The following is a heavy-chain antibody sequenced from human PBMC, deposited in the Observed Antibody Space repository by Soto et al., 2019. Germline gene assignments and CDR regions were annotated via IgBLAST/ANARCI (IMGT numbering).Heavy chain of an antibody. CDR3: ARDRWTADYDFWSGYYKTSYYYYGMDV. CDR2: INSDGSST. V-gene: IGHV3-74*01. D-gene: IGHD3-3*01. J-gene: IGHJ6*02. CDR1: GFTFSSYW. Sequence: GGSLRLSCASSGFTFSSYWMHWVRQAPGKGLVWVSRINSDGSSTSYADSVKGRFTISRDNAKNTLYLQMNSLRAEDTAVYYCARDRWTADYDFWSGYYKTSYYYYGMDVWGQGTTVTVSS.